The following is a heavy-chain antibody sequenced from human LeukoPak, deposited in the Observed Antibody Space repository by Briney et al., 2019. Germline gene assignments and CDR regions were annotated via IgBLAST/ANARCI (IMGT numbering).Heavy chain of an antibody. J-gene: IGHJ4*02. CDR2: ITIKTSTRTR. Sequence: PGRCLRLSCKETGFTSGDYAMSWIRKVPWNWLHWVDFITIKTSTRTREYAASVKGRFTISRDDSKNIAYLKMNSLKTEDTAVYYCTRVVGYGSSSDYWGQGTRVTVSS. D-gene: IGHD6-6*01. CDR3: TRVVGYGSSSDY. V-gene: IGHV3-49*03. CDR1: GFTSGDYA.